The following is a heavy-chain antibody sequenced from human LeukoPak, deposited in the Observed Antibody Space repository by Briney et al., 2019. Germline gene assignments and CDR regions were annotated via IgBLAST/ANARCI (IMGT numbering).Heavy chain of an antibody. CDR3: AREGDYDFWSGYSDY. J-gene: IGHJ4*02. D-gene: IGHD3-3*01. Sequence: ASVQVSCKASGYTFTSYGISWVRQAPGKGLEWMGCISAYNGNTNYAQKLQGRVTMTTDTSTSTAYMELRSLRSDDTAVYYCAREGDYDFWSGYSDYWGQGTLVTVSS. V-gene: IGHV1-18*01. CDR1: GYTFTSYG. CDR2: ISAYNGNT.